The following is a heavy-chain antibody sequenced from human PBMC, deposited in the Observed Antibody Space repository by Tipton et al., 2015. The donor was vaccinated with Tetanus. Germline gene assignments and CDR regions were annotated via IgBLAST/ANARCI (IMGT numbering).Heavy chain of an antibody. D-gene: IGHD4-17*01. Sequence: SLRLSCAASGFTFSSYGMHWVRQAPGKGLEWVAVISYDGSSEYYADSVKGRFTISRDNSKNMLYLQMNSLTTEDTAVYYCAREWTSTVTSKYDYWGQGTLVTVSS. CDR3: AREWTSTVTSKYDY. V-gene: IGHV3-30*03. J-gene: IGHJ4*02. CDR1: GFTFSSYG. CDR2: ISYDGSSE.